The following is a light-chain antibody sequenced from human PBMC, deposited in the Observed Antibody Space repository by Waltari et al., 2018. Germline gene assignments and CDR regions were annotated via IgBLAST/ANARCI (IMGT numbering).Light chain of an antibody. Sequence: QSALTQPASVSGSPGQSITISCTGTSRAGGGYNYVSWYQQHPGKAPKLMIYEVSNRPSGVSNRFSGSKSGNTASLTISGLQAEDEADYYCSSYTSSSTYVFGTGTKVTVL. CDR2: EVS. CDR3: SSYTSSSTYV. J-gene: IGLJ1*01. V-gene: IGLV2-14*01. CDR1: SRAGGGYNY.